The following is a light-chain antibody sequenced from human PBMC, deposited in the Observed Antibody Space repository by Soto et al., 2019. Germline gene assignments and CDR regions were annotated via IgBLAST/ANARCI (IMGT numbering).Light chain of an antibody. J-gene: IGLJ1*01. CDR1: SSDVGYFKS. Sequence: QSALTQSASVSGSPGQSITITCTGTSSDVGYFKSVSWYQQHPGKAPKLLIYEDRDRPSGISNRFSGSKSGNTASLTLSGLQPEDEAEYYCCSFAAGKTDVFGTGTKLTVL. V-gene: IGLV2-14*01. CDR2: EDR. CDR3: CSFAAGKTDV.